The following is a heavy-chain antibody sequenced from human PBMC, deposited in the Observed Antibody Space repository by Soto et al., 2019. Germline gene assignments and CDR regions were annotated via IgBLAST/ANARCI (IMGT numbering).Heavy chain of an antibody. Sequence: QVQLVESGGGVVQPGRSLRLSCAASGFTFSSYGMHWVRQAPGKGLEWVAVIWYDGSNKYYADSVKGRFTISRDNSKNTLYLQMNSLRAEDTAVYYCARDLGPYGMDVWGQGPTVTVSS. CDR1: GFTFSSYG. D-gene: IGHD3-16*01. V-gene: IGHV3-33*01. J-gene: IGHJ6*02. CDR2: IWYDGSNK. CDR3: ARDLGPYGMDV.